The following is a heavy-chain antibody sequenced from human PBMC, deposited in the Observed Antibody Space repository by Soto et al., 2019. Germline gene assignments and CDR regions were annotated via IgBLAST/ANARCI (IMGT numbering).Heavy chain of an antibody. D-gene: IGHD5-18*01. CDR1: GYTFTSYG. CDR2: ISAYNGNT. J-gene: IGHJ4*02. V-gene: IGHV1-18*01. CDR3: ARGDTTRKDRRGYSYGPCEY. Sequence: GASVKVSCKASGYTFTSYGISWVRQAPGQGLEWMGWISAYNGNTNYAQKLQGRVTMTTDTSTSTAYMELRSLRSDDTAVYYCARGDTTRKDRRGYSYGPCEYWGQGTLVTVSS.